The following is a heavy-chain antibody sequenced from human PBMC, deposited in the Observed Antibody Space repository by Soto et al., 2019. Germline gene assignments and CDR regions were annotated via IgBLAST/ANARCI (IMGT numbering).Heavy chain of an antibody. CDR1: GGTFSSYA. Sequence: QVQLVQSGAEVKKPGSSVKVSCKASGGTFSSYAMSWVRQAPGQGLEWMGVIIPIFGTANYAQRFQGRVTITADVSTNTAYMELTSLRSEDTAVYYCAREEGYDNFSGMDVWGQGTTVTVSS. J-gene: IGHJ6*02. CDR2: IIPIFGTA. CDR3: AREEGYDNFSGMDV. V-gene: IGHV1-69*01.